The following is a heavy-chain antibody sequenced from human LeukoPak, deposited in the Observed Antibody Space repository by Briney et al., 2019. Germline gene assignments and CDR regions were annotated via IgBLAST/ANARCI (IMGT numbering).Heavy chain of an antibody. Sequence: ASVKVSCKASGYTFTSYGISWVRQAPGQGLEWMGWISAYNGNTNYAQKLQGRVTMTTDTSTSTAYMELRSLRSDDTAVYYCARDQQGYCSSTSCFNNWFDPWGQGTLVTVSS. D-gene: IGHD2-2*01. CDR1: GYTFTSYG. CDR2: ISAYNGNT. J-gene: IGHJ5*02. V-gene: IGHV1-18*01. CDR3: ARDQQGYCSSTSCFNNWFDP.